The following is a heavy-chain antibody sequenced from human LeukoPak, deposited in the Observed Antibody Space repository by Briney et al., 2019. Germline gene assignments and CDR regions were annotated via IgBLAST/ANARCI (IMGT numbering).Heavy chain of an antibody. Sequence: GGSLRLSCAVSGFTFSSYAMSWVRQAPGKGLEWVSAILGSGGSTYYADSVKGRFTISRDNPKNTLYLQMNSLRAEDTAIFYCAKYERVAGRPWYFDYWGQGTLVTVSS. V-gene: IGHV3-23*01. J-gene: IGHJ4*02. D-gene: IGHD6-19*01. CDR2: ILGSGGST. CDR1: GFTFSSYA. CDR3: AKYERVAGRPWYFDY.